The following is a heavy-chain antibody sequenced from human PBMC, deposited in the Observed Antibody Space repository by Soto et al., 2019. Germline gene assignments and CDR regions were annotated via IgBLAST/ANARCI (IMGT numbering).Heavy chain of an antibody. CDR1: GFSITSFA. V-gene: IGHV3-23*01. CDR2: ISASGGST. J-gene: IGHJ4*02. CDR3: AKVLSSGSYSGALDY. D-gene: IGHD1-26*01. Sequence: GGSLRLSCVASGFSITSFAMSWVRQAPGKGLEWASAISASGGSTYADSVKGRFTISRDNSKNTLYLQMNSLRVEDTAVYYCAKVLSSGSYSGALDYWGQGALVTVFS.